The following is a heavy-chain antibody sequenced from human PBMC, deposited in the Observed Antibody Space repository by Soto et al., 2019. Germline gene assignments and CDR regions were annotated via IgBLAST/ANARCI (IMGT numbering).Heavy chain of an antibody. V-gene: IGHV3-48*03. J-gene: IGHJ4*02. CDR3: ATSPFLRVTTNSFAY. CDR2: ISSGGSTI. CDR1: GFALSNYN. D-gene: IGHD1-1*01. Sequence: EVQLVESGGGLVQPGGSLRLSCAASGFALSNYNMNWVRQAPGKGLEWVSYISSGGSTIFHASTVHYADAVKGRFTISRDNAKNSLYLQMDSLGAEDTAVYYCATSPFLRVTTNSFAYWGQGALVTVSS.